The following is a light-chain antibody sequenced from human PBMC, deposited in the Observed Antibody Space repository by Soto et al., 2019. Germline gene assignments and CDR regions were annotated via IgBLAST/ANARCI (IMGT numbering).Light chain of an antibody. CDR2: NAS. CDR3: QQYSNWPPIT. J-gene: IGKJ5*01. Sequence: EIVFTQSPCTLSMSPGERATLSCRAIQSVSSTYLAWYQQKPGQAPRLLISNASRRATGIPDRFSGSGSATDFTLTIAGLEPEDFAMYYCQQYSNWPPITFGQGTRLEI. CDR1: QSVSSTY. V-gene: IGKV3-20*01.